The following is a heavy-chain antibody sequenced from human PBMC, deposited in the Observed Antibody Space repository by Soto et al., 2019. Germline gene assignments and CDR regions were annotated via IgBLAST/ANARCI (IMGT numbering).Heavy chain of an antibody. J-gene: IGHJ4*02. CDR3: ARLFGIRYFDS. CDR2: LSDGGDNT. CDR1: GFTFSNYD. Sequence: EGQLLESGGGLVQPGESLRLSCAASGFTFSNYDMSWVRQGPGKGLEWVSTLSDGGDNTHYADSVRGRFTISRDNSKNTLYLQMDSLRAEDTAVYYCARLFGIRYFDSWGQGTLVTVSS. D-gene: IGHD3-10*02. V-gene: IGHV3-23*01.